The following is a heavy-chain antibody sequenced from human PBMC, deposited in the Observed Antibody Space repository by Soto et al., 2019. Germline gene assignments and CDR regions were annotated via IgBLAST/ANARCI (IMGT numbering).Heavy chain of an antibody. Sequence: AASVKVSCKASGGTFSSYAISWVRQAPGQGLEWMGGIIPIFGTANYAQKFQGRVTITADESTSTAYMELSSLRSEDTAVYYCARCGALMRDYYYYGMDVWGRGTLVTVSS. CDR3: ARCGALMRDYYYYGMDV. D-gene: IGHD3-16*01. V-gene: IGHV1-69*13. CDR2: IIPIFGTA. CDR1: GGTFSSYA. J-gene: IGHJ6*02.